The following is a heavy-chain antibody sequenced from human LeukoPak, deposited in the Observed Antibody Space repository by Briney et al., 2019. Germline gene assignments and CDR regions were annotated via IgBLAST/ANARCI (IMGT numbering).Heavy chain of an antibody. D-gene: IGHD3-16*01. V-gene: IGHV3-21*01. J-gene: IGHJ4*02. CDR3: ARDRPSIGPFDY. Sequence: GGSLRLSCGVAGFTFSSYSMKWVRQAPGKVLEWVSSISGSSSYIYYAESVRGRFTISRDNAKHSLYLQMNSLRADDTAVYYCARDRPSIGPFDYWGQGTLVTVSS. CDR1: GFTFSSYS. CDR2: ISGSSSYI.